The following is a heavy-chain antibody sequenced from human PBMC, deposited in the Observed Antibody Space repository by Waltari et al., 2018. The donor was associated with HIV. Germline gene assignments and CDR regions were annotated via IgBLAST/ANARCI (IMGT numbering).Heavy chain of an antibody. Sequence: QVHLVESGGGVVQPGRSLSLSCAASGFTFSRYAMHWVRQAPGKGLEWVAVISYHGDDKYYADSVKGRFTISRDNSKNTLYLQMNSLRAEDTAVYYCAKGASGWSPGYWGQGTLVTVSS. J-gene: IGHJ4*02. CDR1: GFTFSRYA. D-gene: IGHD6-19*01. CDR2: ISYHGDDK. V-gene: IGHV3-30*18. CDR3: AKGASGWSPGY.